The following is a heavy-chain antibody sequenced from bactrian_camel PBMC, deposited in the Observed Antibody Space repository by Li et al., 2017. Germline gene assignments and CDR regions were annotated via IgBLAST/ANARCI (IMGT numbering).Heavy chain of an antibody. CDR3: AAKIGLCTLDRNRFPN. CDR1: GDTLSGCT. V-gene: IGHV3S53*01. CDR2: ITGDDTT. J-gene: IGHJ4*01. D-gene: IGHD1*01. Sequence: HVQLVESGGGSVQAGGSLRLSCSASGDTLSGCTMGWYRQAPGQERELVSSITGDDTTYYADSVKGRFTISQDNAKNRVYLQMNNLQPEDTAMYYCAAKIGLCTLDRNRFPNWGQGTQVTVS.